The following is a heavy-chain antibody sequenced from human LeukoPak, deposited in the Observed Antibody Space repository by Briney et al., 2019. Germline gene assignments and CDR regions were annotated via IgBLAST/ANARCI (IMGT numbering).Heavy chain of an antibody. CDR1: GFTLNSYL. Sequence: PGGSLRLSCAASGFTLNSYLMSWVRQAPGRGLEWVADIKKDGSKENFLDSVQGRFTVSSDKPNKAQFLQMNGLPEDETAVYYCSRSNPNRNALDLWGQGTMVTISS. CDR2: IKKDGSKE. J-gene: IGHJ3*01. V-gene: IGHV3-7*01. D-gene: IGHD1-14*01. CDR3: SRSNPNRNALDL.